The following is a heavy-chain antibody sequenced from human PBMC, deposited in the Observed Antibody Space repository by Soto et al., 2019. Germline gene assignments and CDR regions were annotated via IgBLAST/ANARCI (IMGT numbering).Heavy chain of an antibody. D-gene: IGHD6-13*01. CDR3: ARRSSIAAAAFDY. CDR1: GYTFTSYA. J-gene: IGHJ4*02. Sequence: QVQLVQSGAEEKKPGASVKVSCKASGYTFTSYAMHWVRQAPGQRLEWMGWINAGNGNTKYSQKFQGRVTITRDTSASKAYMELSSLRSEDTAVYYCARRSSIAAAAFDYWGQGTLVTVSS. V-gene: IGHV1-3*05. CDR2: INAGNGNT.